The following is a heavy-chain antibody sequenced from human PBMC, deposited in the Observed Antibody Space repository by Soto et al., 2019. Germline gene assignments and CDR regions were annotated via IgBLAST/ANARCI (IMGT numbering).Heavy chain of an antibody. D-gene: IGHD3-22*01. V-gene: IGHV4-61*01. Sequence: KPSETLSLTCTVSGGSVSSGSYYWSWIRQPPGKGLEWIGYIYYSGSTNYNPSLKSRVTISVDTSKNQFSLKLSSVTAADTAVYYCARGSYYYDSSGYSHYFDYWGQGTLVTVSS. CDR1: GGSVSSGSYY. CDR3: ARGSYYYDSSGYSHYFDY. CDR2: IYYSGST. J-gene: IGHJ4*02.